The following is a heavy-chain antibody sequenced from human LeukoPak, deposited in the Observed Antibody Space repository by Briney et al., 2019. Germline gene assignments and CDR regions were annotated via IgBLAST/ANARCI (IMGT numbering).Heavy chain of an antibody. Sequence: GGSLRLSCAASGFSVSSKYMSWVRQAPGKGLEWVSAISGSGDSTYYADSVKGRFTISRDNSKNTLYLQINSLRAEDTAVYYCARRPTMTNTRLDYWGQGTLVTVSS. CDR3: ARRPTMTNTRLDY. J-gene: IGHJ4*02. CDR1: GFSVSSKY. V-gene: IGHV3-23*01. D-gene: IGHD2-8*01. CDR2: ISGSGDST.